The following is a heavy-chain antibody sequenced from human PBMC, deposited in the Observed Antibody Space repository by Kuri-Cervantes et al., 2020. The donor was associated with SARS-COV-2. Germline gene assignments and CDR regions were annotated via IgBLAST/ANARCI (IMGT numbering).Heavy chain of an antibody. CDR1: GFTFSSYA. V-gene: IGHV3-23*01. D-gene: IGHD2-15*01. CDR3: AKDPVYCSAGSCFSYYFHY. CDR2: ISGSGGST. Sequence: GGSLRLSCAASGFTFSSYAMSWVRQAPGKGLEWVSAISGSGGSTYYADSVKGRFTISRDNSKNTLYLQMNSLRAEDTAVYYCAKDPVYCSAGSCFSYYFHYWGQGTLVTVSS. J-gene: IGHJ4*02.